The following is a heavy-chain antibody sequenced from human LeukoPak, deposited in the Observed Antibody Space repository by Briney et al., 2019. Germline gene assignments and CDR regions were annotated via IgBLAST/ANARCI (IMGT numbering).Heavy chain of an antibody. CDR2: ISTSSSTI. Sequence: GSLRLSCAASGFTFSIYSMNWVRQAPGKGLEWVSYISTSSSTIYYADSVKGRFTISRDNATNSLYLQMNSLRAEDTAVYYCARTDRQYSGGTEDYWGQGTLVTVSS. CDR1: GFTFSIYS. V-gene: IGHV3-48*04. D-gene: IGHD5-12*01. J-gene: IGHJ4*02. CDR3: ARTDRQYSGGTEDY.